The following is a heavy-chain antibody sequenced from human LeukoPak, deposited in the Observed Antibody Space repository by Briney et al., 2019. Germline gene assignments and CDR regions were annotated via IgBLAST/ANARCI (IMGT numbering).Heavy chain of an antibody. CDR3: ARLWFGEVPPLYYYYYMDV. V-gene: IGHV4-34*01. D-gene: IGHD3-10*01. Sequence: PSETLSLTCAVYGGSFSGYYWSWIRQPPGKGLEWIGEINHSGSTNYNPSLKSRVTISVDTSKNQFSLKLSSVTAADTAVYYCARLWFGEVPPLYYYYYMDVWGKGTTVTVSS. CDR1: GGSFSGYY. J-gene: IGHJ6*03. CDR2: INHSGST.